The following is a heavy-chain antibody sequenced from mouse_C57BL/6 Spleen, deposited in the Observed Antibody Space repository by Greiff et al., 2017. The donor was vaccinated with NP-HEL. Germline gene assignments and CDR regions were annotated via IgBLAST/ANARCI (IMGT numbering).Heavy chain of an antibody. V-gene: IGHV5-9-1*02. CDR1: GFTFSSYA. Sequence: EVQLVESGEGLVKPGGSLKLSCAASGFTFSSYAMSWVRQTPEKRLEWVAYISSGGDYIYYADTVKGRFTISRDNARNTLYLQMSSLKSEDTAMYYCTRGVSSYRWYFDVWGTGTTVTVPS. CDR2: ISSGGDYI. D-gene: IGHD1-1*01. J-gene: IGHJ1*03. CDR3: TRGVSSYRWYFDV.